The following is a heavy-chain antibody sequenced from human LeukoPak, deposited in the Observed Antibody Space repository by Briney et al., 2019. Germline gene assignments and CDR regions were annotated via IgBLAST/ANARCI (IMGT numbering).Heavy chain of an antibody. Sequence: GGSLRLSCAASGFTFSNYWMTWVRQAPGKGLEWVANIKVDGSEKYYVDSVKGRFTISRDNAKNSLYLQMNSLRAEDTAVYYCARSGLRFLEWSTMDVWGKGTTVTVSS. V-gene: IGHV3-7*01. CDR2: IKVDGSEK. CDR3: ARSGLRFLEWSTMDV. CDR1: GFTFSNYW. D-gene: IGHD3-3*01. J-gene: IGHJ6*03.